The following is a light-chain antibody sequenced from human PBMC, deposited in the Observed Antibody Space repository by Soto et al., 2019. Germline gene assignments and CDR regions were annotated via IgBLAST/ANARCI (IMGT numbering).Light chain of an antibody. CDR1: SSDVGGYNY. CDR2: EVS. Sequence: QSVLTQPASVSGSPGQSITISRTGTSSDVGGYNYVSWYQQHPDKAPKLMIYEVSNRPSGVSNRFSGSKSGNTASLTISGLQAEDEADYYCSSYTSSIYVFGTGTKVTVL. V-gene: IGLV2-14*01. J-gene: IGLJ1*01. CDR3: SSYTSSIYV.